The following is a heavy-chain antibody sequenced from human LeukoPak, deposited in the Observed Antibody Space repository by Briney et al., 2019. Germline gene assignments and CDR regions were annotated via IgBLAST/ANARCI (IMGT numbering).Heavy chain of an antibody. J-gene: IGHJ4*02. D-gene: IGHD1-26*01. CDR3: ARDGIVGATGYFDY. V-gene: IGHV1-46*01. CDR2: INPSGGST. Sequence: GASVKVSCKASGYTFTNYYIHWVRQAPGHGLEWMGIINPSGGSTSYAQKFQGRVTMTRDMSTSTVYMELSSLRSEDTAVYYCARDGIVGATGYFDYWGQGTLVTVSS. CDR1: GYTFTNYY.